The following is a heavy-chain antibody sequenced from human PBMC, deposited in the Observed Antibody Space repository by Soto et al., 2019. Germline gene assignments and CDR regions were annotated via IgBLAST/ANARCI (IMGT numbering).Heavy chain of an antibody. D-gene: IGHD4-17*01. CDR2: ISGGDGSP. V-gene: IGHV3-23*01. J-gene: IGHJ6*02. CDR3: AILDFGDYLLSYGVDV. CDR1: GFTFIISA. Sequence: PWGSLILSYTASGFTFIISAMTWVRQAPGKGLEWVSAISGGDGSPSYADSVKGRFTISRDNPKNTLYLHMNSLRADDTAAYYCAILDFGDYLLSYGVDVWGQGNTVTVSS.